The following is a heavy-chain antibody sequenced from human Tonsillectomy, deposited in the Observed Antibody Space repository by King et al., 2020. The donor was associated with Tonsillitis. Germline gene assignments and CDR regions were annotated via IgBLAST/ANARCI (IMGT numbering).Heavy chain of an antibody. J-gene: IGHJ3*02. Sequence: VQLQQWGAGLFKPSETLSLTCAVYGGSFSGYYWSWIRQPPGKGLEWIGEINHSGSTNYNPSLKSRVTISVDTSKNQFSLKLSSVTAADTAVYYCARGLTWVGATRGAFDIWGQGTMVTVSS. CDR3: ARGLTWVGATRGAFDI. CDR1: GGSFSGYY. CDR2: INHSGST. D-gene: IGHD1-26*01. V-gene: IGHV4-34*01.